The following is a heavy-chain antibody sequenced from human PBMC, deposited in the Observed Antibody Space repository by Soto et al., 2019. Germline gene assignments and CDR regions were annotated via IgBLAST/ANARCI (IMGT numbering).Heavy chain of an antibody. J-gene: IGHJ5*02. CDR1: GGSISSGGYY. D-gene: IGHD2-2*01. CDR3: ASSPLANYCSITSCYAGGNWFDP. CDR2: IYYSGGT. V-gene: IGHV4-31*03. Sequence: QVQLQESGPGLVKPSQTLSLTCTVSGGSISSGGYYWSWIRQHPGKGLEWIGYIYYSGGTYYNPSLKSRVTISVDTAKNQFSLKLSSVTAAETAVYYCASSPLANYCSITSCYAGGNWFDPWGQGTLVTVSS.